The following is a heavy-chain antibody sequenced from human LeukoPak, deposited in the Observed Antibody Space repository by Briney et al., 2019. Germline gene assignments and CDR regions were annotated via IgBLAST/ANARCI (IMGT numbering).Heavy chain of an antibody. Sequence: PGGSLRLSCAASGFTFSSYGMHWVRQAPGKGLEWVAVISYDGSNKYYADSVKGQFTIFRDNSKNTLYLQMNSLRAEDTAVYYCAKHDILTGLDYWGQGTLVTVSS. CDR2: ISYDGSNK. V-gene: IGHV3-30*18. CDR1: GFTFSSYG. D-gene: IGHD3-9*01. CDR3: AKHDILTGLDY. J-gene: IGHJ4*02.